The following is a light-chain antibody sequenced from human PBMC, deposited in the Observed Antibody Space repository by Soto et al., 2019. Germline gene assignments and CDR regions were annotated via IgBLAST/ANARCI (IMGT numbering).Light chain of an antibody. Sequence: DIQMTQSPSTLSASVGDRVTITCRASQSISSWLAWYQQKPGKAPKLLIYDASSLESGVPSRFSGSGSGTEFTLTISSLQPDDFATYYCQQYHRYSTFGQGTKVDIK. CDR3: QQYHRYST. J-gene: IGKJ1*01. V-gene: IGKV1-5*01. CDR1: QSISSW. CDR2: DAS.